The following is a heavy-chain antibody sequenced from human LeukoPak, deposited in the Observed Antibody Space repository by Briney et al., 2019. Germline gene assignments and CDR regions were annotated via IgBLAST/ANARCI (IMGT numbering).Heavy chain of an antibody. CDR2: IYYSGST. Sequence: PSETLSLTCTVSGGSISSSSYYWGWIRQPPGKGLEWIGSIYYSGSTYYNPSLKSRVTISVDTSKNQFSQKLSSVTAADTAVYYCARDNSRSGDYVFDYWGQGTLVTVSS. V-gene: IGHV4-39*07. J-gene: IGHJ4*02. D-gene: IGHD4-17*01. CDR3: ARDNSRSGDYVFDY. CDR1: GGSISSSSYY.